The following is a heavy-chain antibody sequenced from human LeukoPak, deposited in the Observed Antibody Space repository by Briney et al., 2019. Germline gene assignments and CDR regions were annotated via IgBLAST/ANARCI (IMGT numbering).Heavy chain of an antibody. V-gene: IGHV1-2*02. Sequence: ASVKVSFKSSGYTFTGYYMHWVRQAPGQGLEWRVWINPNSGGTNYAQKFQGMVTMTRDTSISTAYMELSRLRSDDTAVYYCASRQNYDYVWGSYRYDAFDIWGQGTMVTVSS. J-gene: IGHJ3*02. CDR2: INPNSGGT. CDR1: GYTFTGYY. CDR3: ASRQNYDYVWGSYRYDAFDI. D-gene: IGHD3-16*02.